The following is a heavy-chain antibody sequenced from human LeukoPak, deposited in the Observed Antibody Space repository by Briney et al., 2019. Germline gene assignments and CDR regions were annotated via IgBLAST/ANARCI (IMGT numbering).Heavy chain of an antibody. J-gene: IGHJ5*02. CDR1: GFTFDDYA. CDR3: AKVTGYSSSWYWFDP. Sequence: GGSLRPSCAASGFTFDDYAMHWVRQAPGKGLEWVSGISWNSGSIGYADSVKGRFTISRDNAKNSLYLQMNSLRAEDTALYYCAKVTGYSSSWYWFDPWGQGTLVTVSS. CDR2: ISWNSGSI. V-gene: IGHV3-9*01. D-gene: IGHD6-13*01.